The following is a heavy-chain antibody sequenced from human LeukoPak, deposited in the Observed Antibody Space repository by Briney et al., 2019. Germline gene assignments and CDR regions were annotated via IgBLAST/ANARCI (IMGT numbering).Heavy chain of an antibody. Sequence: GGSLRLSCSASGFTFSSYSINWVRQAPGKGLEWVSYIDSTGTIIYYADSVKGRFTISRDNARNSLYLQMNSLTDKDTAVYYCTRAGYCSDASCYVPDYWGQGTLVTASS. CDR2: IDSTGTII. V-gene: IGHV3-48*02. J-gene: IGHJ4*02. CDR1: GFTFSSYS. CDR3: TRAGYCSDASCYVPDY. D-gene: IGHD2-2*01.